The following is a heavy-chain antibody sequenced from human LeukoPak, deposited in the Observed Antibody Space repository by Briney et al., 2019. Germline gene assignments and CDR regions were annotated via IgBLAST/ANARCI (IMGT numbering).Heavy chain of an antibody. J-gene: IGHJ4*02. V-gene: IGHV1-18*01. Sequence: GASVKVSCKASGYTSTTYGISWVRQAPGQGLEWMGWISSYNGNTNYAQKFQGRVTMTTDASTNTASMELRSLRSDDTAVYYCARDCSGGYCSNSLGNWGQGTLVTVSS. CDR1: GYTSTTYG. CDR3: ARDCSGGYCSNSLGN. CDR2: ISSYNGNT. D-gene: IGHD2-15*01.